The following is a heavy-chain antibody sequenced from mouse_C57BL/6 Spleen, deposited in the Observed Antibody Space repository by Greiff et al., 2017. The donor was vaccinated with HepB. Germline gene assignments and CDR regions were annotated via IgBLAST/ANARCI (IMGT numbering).Heavy chain of an antibody. CDR2: IDPENGDT. J-gene: IGHJ2*01. Sequence: VQLQQSGAELVRPGASVKLSCTASGFNIKDDYMHWVKQRPEQGLEWIGWIDPENGDTEYASKFQGKATITADTSSNTAYLQLSSLTSEDTAVYYCTTVYLCYFDYWGQGTTLTVSS. D-gene: IGHD5-5*01. V-gene: IGHV14-4*01. CDR1: GFNIKDDY. CDR3: TTVYLCYFDY.